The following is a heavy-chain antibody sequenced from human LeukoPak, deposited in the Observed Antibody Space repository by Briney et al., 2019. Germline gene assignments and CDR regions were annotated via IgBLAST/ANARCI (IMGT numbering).Heavy chain of an antibody. D-gene: IGHD4-17*01. J-gene: IGHJ4*02. Sequence: SETLPLTCTVSGASISNYYWSWIRQPAGKGLEWIGRIYPSGSTNYNPSLKSRVTMSVDTSKNQFSLKLRSLTAADTAAYYCARRVNYGDYFDYWGQGTLVTVSS. CDR2: IYPSGST. CDR1: GASISNYY. V-gene: IGHV4-4*07. CDR3: ARRVNYGDYFDY.